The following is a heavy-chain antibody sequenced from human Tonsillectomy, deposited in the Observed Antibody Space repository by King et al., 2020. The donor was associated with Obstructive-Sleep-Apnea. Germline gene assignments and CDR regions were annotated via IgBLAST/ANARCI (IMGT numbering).Heavy chain of an antibody. J-gene: IGHJ3*02. D-gene: IGHD3-22*01. CDR3: ARVGRDYYVNSGYYADAFDI. Sequence: PLQESGPGLVKPSQTLSLTCTVSGGSISSGDYYWSWIRQPPGKGLEWIGYIYYSGSTYYNPSLKSRVTISVDTSKNQFSLKLSSVTAADTAVYYCARVGRDYYVNSGYYADAFDIWGQGTMVTVSS. CDR1: GGSISSGDYY. V-gene: IGHV4-30-4*01. CDR2: IYYSGST.